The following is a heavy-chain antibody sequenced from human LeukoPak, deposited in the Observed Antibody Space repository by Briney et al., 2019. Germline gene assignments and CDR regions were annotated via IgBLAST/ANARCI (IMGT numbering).Heavy chain of an antibody. J-gene: IGHJ4*02. CDR3: ARADQLLYWSGNDLLGAYYFDY. D-gene: IGHD2-2*02. CDR2: ISSSSSYI. CDR1: GFTFSSYS. Sequence: PGGSLRLSCAASGFTFSSYSMNWVRLAPGKGLEWVSSISSSSSYIYYADSVKGRLTISRDNAKNSLYLQMNSLRAEDTAVYYCARADQLLYWSGNDLLGAYYFDYWGQGTLVTVSS. V-gene: IGHV3-21*01.